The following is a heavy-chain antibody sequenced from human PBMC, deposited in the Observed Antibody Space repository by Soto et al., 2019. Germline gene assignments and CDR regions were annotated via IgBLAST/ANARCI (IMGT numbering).Heavy chain of an antibody. CDR2: VFYSGSS. Sequence: QPQLQESGPGLLKPSETLSLTCTVSGASISTSNYYWSWIRQSPGKGLEWIGSVFYSGSSYYNPSLKSRVTISVDASRNQFSLRVNFVTAADTAVYYCASRKREEICSAGNCYFTYWGQGTLVTVSS. J-gene: IGHJ4*02. CDR3: ASRKREEICSAGNCYFTY. CDR1: GASISTSNYY. V-gene: IGHV4-39*01. D-gene: IGHD2-15*01.